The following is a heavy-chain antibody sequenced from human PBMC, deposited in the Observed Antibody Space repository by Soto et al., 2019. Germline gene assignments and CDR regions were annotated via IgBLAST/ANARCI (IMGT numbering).Heavy chain of an antibody. V-gene: IGHV4-61*08. D-gene: IGHD2-21*01. J-gene: IGHJ4*02. CDR3: AGAYCEGGCYVPRVPPAFVV. CDR1: GGSVSRGGHY. CDR2: VYYSGVT. Sequence: QVQLQESGPGLLRPSETLTLTCSVSGGSVSRGGHYWTWIRQPPGKGLEWIGYVYYSGVTHYNPSLKSPVCSSLDRSTNPFSLRLSSATAADTAVDSCAGAYCEGGCYVPRVPPAFVVWGRGTLVIVSS.